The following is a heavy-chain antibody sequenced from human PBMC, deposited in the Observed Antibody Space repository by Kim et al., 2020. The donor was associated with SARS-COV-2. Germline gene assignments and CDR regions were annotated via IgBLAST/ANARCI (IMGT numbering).Heavy chain of an antibody. V-gene: IGHV4-31*02. CDR3: ARDSEQLVPHFDY. J-gene: IGHJ4*02. Sequence: YNPSLKIRVTISVDTSKNQFSLKLSSVTAADTAVYYCARDSEQLVPHFDYWGQGTLVTVSS. D-gene: IGHD6-6*01.